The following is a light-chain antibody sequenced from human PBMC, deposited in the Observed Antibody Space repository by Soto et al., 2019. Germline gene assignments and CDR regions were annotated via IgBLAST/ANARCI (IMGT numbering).Light chain of an antibody. Sequence: QSVLTQPASVSGSPGQSIAISCTGTSSDVGAYNFVSWYQQYPGRAPKLIIYDVSNRLSGVSNRFSGSKSGNTASLTISGLQAEDEADYYCSSYTVSSTYVFGGGTKLTVL. V-gene: IGLV2-14*03. J-gene: IGLJ1*01. CDR3: SSYTVSSTYV. CDR1: SSDVGAYNF. CDR2: DVS.